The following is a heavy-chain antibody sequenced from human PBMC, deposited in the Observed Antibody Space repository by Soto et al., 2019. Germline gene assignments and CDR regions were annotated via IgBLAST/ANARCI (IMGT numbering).Heavy chain of an antibody. V-gene: IGHV1-2*02. CDR3: ARAGGPVDYSDYVGTHYFDY. Sequence: ASVKVSCKASGYSFTGYYMHWMRRAPGQGLEWMGWIDPDSGDTKHAQKFQGRVTMTRDTSTSTAYMELSSLRSDDTAVYYCARAGGPVDYSDYVGTHYFDYWGQGALVTVSS. D-gene: IGHD4-17*01. CDR1: GYSFTGYY. J-gene: IGHJ4*02. CDR2: IDPDSGDT.